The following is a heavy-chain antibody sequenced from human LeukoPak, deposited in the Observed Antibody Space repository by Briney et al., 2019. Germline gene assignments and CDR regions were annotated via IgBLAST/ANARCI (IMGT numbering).Heavy chain of an antibody. J-gene: IGHJ6*03. CDR2: INPNSGGT. V-gene: IGHV1-2*02. CDR3: AREATYGYYYYMDV. Sequence: SVKVSCKASGYTFTGYYMHWVRQAHGQGLEWMGWINPNSGGTNYAQKFQGRVTMTRDTSISTAYMELSRLRSDDTAVYYCAREATYGYYYYMDVWGKGTTVTVSS. CDR1: GYTFTGYY. D-gene: IGHD4-17*01.